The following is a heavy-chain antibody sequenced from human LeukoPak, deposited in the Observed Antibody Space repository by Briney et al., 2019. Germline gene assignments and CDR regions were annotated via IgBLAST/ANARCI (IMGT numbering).Heavy chain of an antibody. J-gene: IGHJ6*03. CDR1: GYTFTSYD. D-gene: IGHD3-10*01. Sequence: ASVKVSCKASGYTFTSYDINWVRQATGQGLEWMGWMNPNSGNTGYAQKFQGGVTMTRNTSISTAYMELSSLRSEDTAVYYCAIRYGSGEKYYYYYYMDVWGKGTTVTVSS. CDR3: AIRYGSGEKYYYYYYMDV. V-gene: IGHV1-8*01. CDR2: MNPNSGNT.